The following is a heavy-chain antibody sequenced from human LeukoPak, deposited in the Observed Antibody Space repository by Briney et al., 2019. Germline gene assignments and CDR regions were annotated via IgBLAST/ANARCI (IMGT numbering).Heavy chain of an antibody. CDR2: ITWYGNT. J-gene: IGHJ2*01. V-gene: IGHV4-34*01. D-gene: IGHD2-21*01. Sequence: PETLSLTCGASGGPVSGYYWSWLCQSPGKGLEWIGEITWYGNTNYNPSLKSRVIISKDTSKSQISLTLISLTAADTAVYFCARLDQLIVDYWYFNLWGRGTQVTVSS. CDR1: GGPVSGYY. CDR3: ARLDQLIVDYWYFNL.